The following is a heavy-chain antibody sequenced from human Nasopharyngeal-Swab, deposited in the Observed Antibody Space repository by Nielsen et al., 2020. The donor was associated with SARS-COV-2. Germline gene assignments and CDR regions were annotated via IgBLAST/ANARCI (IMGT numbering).Heavy chain of an antibody. CDR3: ARQVLGAYKYYFDS. Sequence: GESLKISCTASGYTFNDNWIGWVRQMPEKGLEWMGVIYPGDSDTRYSPSFQGQVTISADKSINTAYLQWTSLKASDTAMYFCARQVLGAYKYYFDSWGPGTLVTVSS. CDR2: IYPGDSDT. CDR1: GYTFNDNW. V-gene: IGHV5-51*01. D-gene: IGHD3-10*01. J-gene: IGHJ4*02.